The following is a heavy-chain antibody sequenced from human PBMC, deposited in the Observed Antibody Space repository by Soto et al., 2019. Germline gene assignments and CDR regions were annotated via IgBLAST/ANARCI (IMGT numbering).Heavy chain of an antibody. CDR2: LSRSGGTS. D-gene: IGHD6-13*01. CDR3: AKQTAAGRTYFDF. J-gene: IGHJ4*02. V-gene: IGHV3-23*01. Sequence: GSRRLSCAASGFTFGSYDMSWARQAPGKGLEWVSTLSRSGGTSFYADSVMGRFTISRDNSKNTLSLQLNSLRAEDTAVYYCAKQTAAGRTYFDFRGQGTLVTVSS. CDR1: GFTFGSYD.